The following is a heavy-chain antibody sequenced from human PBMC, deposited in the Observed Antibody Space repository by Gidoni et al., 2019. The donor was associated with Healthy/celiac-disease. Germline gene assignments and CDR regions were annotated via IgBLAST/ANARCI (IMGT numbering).Heavy chain of an antibody. Sequence: QVQLVESGGGLVKPGGSLRLSCAASGFTFSDYYMRWIRPAPGKGLEWVSYISSSGSTIYYADSVKGRFTISRDNAKNSLYLQMNSLRAEDTAVYYCARDLREGYNLGDWFDPWGQGTLVTVSS. J-gene: IGHJ5*02. CDR2: ISSSGSTI. CDR1: GFTFSDYY. D-gene: IGHD5-12*01. V-gene: IGHV3-11*01. CDR3: ARDLREGYNLGDWFDP.